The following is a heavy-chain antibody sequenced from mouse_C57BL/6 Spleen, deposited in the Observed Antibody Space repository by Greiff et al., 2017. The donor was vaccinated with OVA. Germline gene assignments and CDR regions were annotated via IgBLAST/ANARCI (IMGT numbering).Heavy chain of an antibody. Sequence: EVQLQQSVAELVRPGASVKLSCTASGFNIKNTYMHWVKQRPEQGLEWVGRIDPANGNTKYAPKFQGKATITADTSSNTTYLQLSSLTSEDTAIYYCARALYDYDPYSYAMDYRGQGASVTVSS. V-gene: IGHV14-3*01. CDR3: ARALYDYDPYSYAMDY. CDR2: IDPANGNT. J-gene: IGHJ4*01. CDR1: GFNIKNTY. D-gene: IGHD2-4*01.